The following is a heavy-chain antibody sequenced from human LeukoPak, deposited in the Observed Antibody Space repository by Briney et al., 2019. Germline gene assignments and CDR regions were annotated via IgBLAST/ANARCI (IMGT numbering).Heavy chain of an antibody. J-gene: IGHJ5*02. CDR2: ISGSGGST. CDR3: AKDEQQLVRYWFDP. CDR1: GFTFSGYA. D-gene: IGHD6-13*01. Sequence: GGSLRLSCAASGFTFSGYAMSWVRQAPGKGLEWVSAISGSGGSTYYADSVKGRFTISRNNSKNTLYLQMNSLRAEDTAVYYCAKDEQQLVRYWFDPWGQGTLVTVSS. V-gene: IGHV3-23*01.